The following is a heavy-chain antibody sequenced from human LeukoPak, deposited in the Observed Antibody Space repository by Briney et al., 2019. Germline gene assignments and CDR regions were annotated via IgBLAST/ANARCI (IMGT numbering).Heavy chain of an antibody. CDR3: ARYTTGDFDY. V-gene: IGHV5-10-1*01. CDR2: IDPSDSYT. J-gene: IGHJ4*02. D-gene: IGHD1-1*01. Sequence: PGESLKISCKGSGHSFTSYWISWVRQMPGKGLEWMGRIDPSDSYTNYSPSFQGHVTISADKSISTAYLQWSSLKASDTAMYYCARYTTGDFDYWGQGTLVTVSS. CDR1: GHSFTSYW.